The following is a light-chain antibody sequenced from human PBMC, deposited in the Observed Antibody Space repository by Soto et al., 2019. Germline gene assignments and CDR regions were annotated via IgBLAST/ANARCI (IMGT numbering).Light chain of an antibody. V-gene: IGKV3-20*01. CDR1: ETVTGKY. Sequence: DIVLTQSPGTLSLSPGDRATLSCRASETVTGKYLAWYQQKAGQAPRLLVFAASNRATGIPDRFSGSGSGSDFTLTISRLEPEDFAVYFCQQYSSPPQTFGQGTKVEIK. J-gene: IGKJ1*01. CDR2: AAS. CDR3: QQYSSPPQT.